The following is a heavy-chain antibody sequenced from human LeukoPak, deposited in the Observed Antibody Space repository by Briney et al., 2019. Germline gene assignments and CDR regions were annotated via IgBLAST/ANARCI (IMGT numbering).Heavy chain of an antibody. CDR3: ARVSYGDYAYYYYYYMDV. CDR1: GGSISSGSYY. CDR2: IYTSGST. J-gene: IGHJ6*03. V-gene: IGHV4-61*02. D-gene: IGHD4-17*01. Sequence: PSETLSLTCTVSGGSISSGSYYWSWIRQPAGKGPEWIGRIYTSGSTNYNPSLKSRVTISVDTSKNQFSLKLCSVTAADTAVYYCARVSYGDYAYYYYYYMDVWGKGTTVTVSS.